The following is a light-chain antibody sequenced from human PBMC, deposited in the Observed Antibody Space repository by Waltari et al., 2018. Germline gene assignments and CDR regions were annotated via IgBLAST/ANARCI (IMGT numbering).Light chain of an antibody. CDR3: QHYVRLPVT. CDR2: AAS. CDR1: QSVSRA. V-gene: IGKV3-20*01. J-gene: IGKJ1*01. Sequence: EIVLTQSPGTLSLSPGERATLSCRASQSVSRALAWYQQKPGQAPRLLIYAASSRATGIPDRFSGSGSGTDLSLTISRLEPEDFAVYYCQHYVRLPVTFGQGTKVEIK.